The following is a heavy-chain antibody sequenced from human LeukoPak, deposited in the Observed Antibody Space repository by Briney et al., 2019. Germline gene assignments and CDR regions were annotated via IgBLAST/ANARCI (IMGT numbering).Heavy chain of an antibody. Sequence: PGGSLRLSCAASGFTFSRYGMHWVRQAPGKGLEWVAVISYDGSNKYYADPVKGRFTISRDNSKNTLYLQMNSLRAEDTAVYYCAKAFQLKMTTVTTGFDYWGQGTLVTVSS. J-gene: IGHJ4*02. CDR3: AKAFQLKMTTVTTGFDY. V-gene: IGHV3-30*18. CDR1: GFTFSRYG. CDR2: ISYDGSNK. D-gene: IGHD4-17*01.